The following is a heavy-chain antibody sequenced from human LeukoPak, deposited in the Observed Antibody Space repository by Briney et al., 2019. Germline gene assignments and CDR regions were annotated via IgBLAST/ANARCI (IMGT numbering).Heavy chain of an antibody. CDR3: ARDQLLSWFDP. J-gene: IGHJ5*02. V-gene: IGHV4-4*07. Sequence: PSETLSLTCTVSGGSLSSYYWSWVRHPAGKGLEWIGRIYTSGSTTYNPTLKSRVTIPVDTSKIQFSLKLSSVTAADTAVYYCARDQLLSWFDPWGQGTLVTVSS. CDR1: GGSLSSYY. CDR2: IYTSGST. D-gene: IGHD3-10*01.